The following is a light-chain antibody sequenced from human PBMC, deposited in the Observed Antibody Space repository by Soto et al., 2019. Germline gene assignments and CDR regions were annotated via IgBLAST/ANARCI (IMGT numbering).Light chain of an antibody. CDR2: GAS. CDR1: QSVSSN. Sequence: EIVSTPSPATLSVSPGERATLSCRASQSVSSNLAWYQQKTGQAPRLLIYGASTSATGIPARFSGSGYGTDFTLKIRRMEHEDLAVYYCKKYNSWPLTVGGGIKGDIK. V-gene: IGKV3-15*01. J-gene: IGKJ4*01. CDR3: KKYNSWPLT.